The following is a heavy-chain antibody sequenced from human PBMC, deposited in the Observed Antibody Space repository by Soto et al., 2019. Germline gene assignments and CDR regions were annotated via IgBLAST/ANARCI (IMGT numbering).Heavy chain of an antibody. CDR2: INPSGGST. D-gene: IGHD3-9*01. CDR3: ARNLHVLRYFDWLLISDY. J-gene: IGHJ4*02. CDR1: GYTFTSYY. V-gene: IGHV1-46*01. Sequence: QVQLVQSGAEVKKPGASVKVSCKASGYTFTSYYMHWVRQAPGQGLEWMGIINPSGGSTSYAQKFQGRVTMTRETSTSTVYMELSSLRSEDTAVYYCARNLHVLRYFDWLLISDYWGQGTLVTVSS.